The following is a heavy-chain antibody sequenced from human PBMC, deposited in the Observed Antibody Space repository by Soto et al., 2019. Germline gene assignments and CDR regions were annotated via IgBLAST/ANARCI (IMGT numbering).Heavy chain of an antibody. V-gene: IGHV1-18*01. J-gene: IGHJ4*02. D-gene: IGHD3-22*01. CDR1: GYTFTNYG. CDR2: LSAYNGNT. CDR3: TRDVGHYYDGSGYKIYFDY. Sequence: QVQLVQSGAEVKKPGASVKVSCKVSGYTFTNYGISWVRQTPGQGLERMGWLSAYNGNTNYAEKLQGRVTITTDTSTITAYMEMRSLRSDDTAVYYCTRDVGHYYDGSGYKIYFDYWGQGTLVTISS.